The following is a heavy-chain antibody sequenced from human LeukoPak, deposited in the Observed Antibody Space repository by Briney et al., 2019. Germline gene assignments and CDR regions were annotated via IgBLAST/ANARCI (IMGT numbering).Heavy chain of an antibody. J-gene: IGHJ4*02. V-gene: IGHV1-2*02. CDR3: ASASGSYLT. CDR1: GYTFTGYY. D-gene: IGHD1-26*01. CDR2: INPNSGGT. Sequence: GASVKVSCKASGYTFTGYYMLWVRQAPGQGLEWMGWINPNSGGTHYAQTPQGRVNMTRDTSISTVYMELSRLRSDETAVYYCASASGSYLTWGQGTLVTVSS.